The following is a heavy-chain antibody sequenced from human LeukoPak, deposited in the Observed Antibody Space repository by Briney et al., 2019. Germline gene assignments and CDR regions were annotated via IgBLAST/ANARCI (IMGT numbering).Heavy chain of an antibody. Sequence: PGRSLRLSCAAPGFTFSSYGMHWVRQAPGKGLEWVALIGYDGTNEYYADSVKGRFTISRDNSKNTLDLQMKSLRAEDTAVYYCASGGTGGDAFDIWGQGTMVTVSS. CDR2: IGYDGTNE. CDR3: ASGGTGGDAFDI. J-gene: IGHJ3*02. CDR1: GFTFSSYG. V-gene: IGHV3-33*01. D-gene: IGHD2-15*01.